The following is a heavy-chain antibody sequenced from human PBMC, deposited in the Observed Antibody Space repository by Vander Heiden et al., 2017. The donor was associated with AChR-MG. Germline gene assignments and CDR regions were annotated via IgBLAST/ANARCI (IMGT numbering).Heavy chain of an antibody. CDR3: ARVRTSSIAARNPPGNLDY. D-gene: IGHD6-6*01. V-gene: IGHV3-53*02. J-gene: IGHJ4*02. CDR2: IYSGGST. CDR1: GFTVSSNY. Sequence: EVQLVETGGGLIQPGGSLRLSCAASGFTVSSNYMSWVRQAPGKGLEWVSVIYSGGSTYYADSVKGRFTISRDNSKNTLYLQMNSLRAEDTAVYYCARVRTSSIAARNPPGNLDYWGQGTLVTVSS.